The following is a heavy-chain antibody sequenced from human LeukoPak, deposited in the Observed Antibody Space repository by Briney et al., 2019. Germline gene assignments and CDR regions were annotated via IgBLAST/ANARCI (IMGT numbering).Heavy chain of an antibody. CDR3: ARDLIVGATFNPTADX. Sequence: ASVKVSCKASGYTFTGHYMHWVRQAPGQGLEWMGWINPNSGGTNYAQKFQGRVTMTRDTSISTAYMELSRLRSDDTAVYYCARDLIVGATFNPTADXWGXXXXVT. J-gene: IGHJ4*01. V-gene: IGHV1-2*02. D-gene: IGHD1-26*01. CDR2: INPNSGGT. CDR1: GYTFTGHY.